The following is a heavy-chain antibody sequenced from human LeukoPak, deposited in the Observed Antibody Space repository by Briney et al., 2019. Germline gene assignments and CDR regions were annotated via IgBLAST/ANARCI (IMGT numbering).Heavy chain of an antibody. CDR2: ISGSGGST. D-gene: IGHD6-19*01. J-gene: IGHJ3*02. CDR3: AKDQWLGAFDI. V-gene: IGHV3-23*01. Sequence: GGSLRLSCAASGFTFSSCAMSWVRQAPGKGLEWVSAISGSGGSTYYAHSVKGRFTIYRDNSKNTLYLQMNSLRAEDTAVYYCAKDQWLGAFDIWGQGTMVTVSS. CDR1: GFTFSSCA.